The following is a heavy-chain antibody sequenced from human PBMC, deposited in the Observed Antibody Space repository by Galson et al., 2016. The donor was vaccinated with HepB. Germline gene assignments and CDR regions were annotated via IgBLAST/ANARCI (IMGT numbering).Heavy chain of an antibody. J-gene: IGHJ4*02. CDR3: TTVSPGWGEVNDH. Sequence: SLRLSCAASGFAFSNVWMNWVRQAPGKSLDRIGRIKHKSSGGTPDYAAPLKGRFTISRDDSKNTLYLQMNSLRNEDTGKYYSTTVSPGWGEVNDHWGQGTLVLVAS. V-gene: IGHV3-15*01. CDR1: GFAFSNVW. CDR2: IKHKSSGGTP. D-gene: IGHD6-19*01.